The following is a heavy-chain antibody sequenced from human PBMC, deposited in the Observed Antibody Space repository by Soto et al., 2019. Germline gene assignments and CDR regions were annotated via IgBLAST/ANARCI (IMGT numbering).Heavy chain of an antibody. CDR2: ISSSGSTI. CDR1: GFTFSDYY. D-gene: IGHD3-22*01. V-gene: IGHV3-11*01. J-gene: IGHJ2*01. Sequence: QVQLVESGGGLVKPGGSLRLSCAASGFTFSDYYMSWIRQAPGKGLEWVSYISSSGSTIYYADSVKGRFTIPRDNAKNSLYLQMNSLRAEDTAVYYCARDLGAYYYDSSGYYGWYFDLWGRGTLVTVSS. CDR3: ARDLGAYYYDSSGYYGWYFDL.